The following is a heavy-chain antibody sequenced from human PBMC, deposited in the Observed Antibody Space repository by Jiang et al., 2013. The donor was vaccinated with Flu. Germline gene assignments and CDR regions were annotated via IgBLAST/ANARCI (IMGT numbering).Heavy chain of an antibody. D-gene: IGHD2-2*03. Sequence: VVQPGRSLRLSCAASGFTFSSYAMHWVRQAPGKGLEWVAVISYDGSNKYYADSVKGRFTISRDNSKNTLYLQMNSLRAEDTAVYYCASPLDIVVVPAANSTDYWGQGTLVTVSS. CDR1: GFTFSSYA. V-gene: IGHV3-30-3*01. CDR3: ASPLDIVVVPAANSTDY. CDR2: ISYDGSNK. J-gene: IGHJ4*02.